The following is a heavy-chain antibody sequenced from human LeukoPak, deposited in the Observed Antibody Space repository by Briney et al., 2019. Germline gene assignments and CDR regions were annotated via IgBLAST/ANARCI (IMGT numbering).Heavy chain of an antibody. D-gene: IGHD1-26*01. Sequence: GGSLRLSCAASGFTFSSYGMNWVRQAPGKGLEWVSGISGSGDSTKYADSVKGRFTISRDNSKNTLYLQMNSLRAEDTAVYYCAKGRWELLTDAFDIWGQGTMVTVSS. CDR3: AKGRWELLTDAFDI. CDR1: GFTFSSYG. CDR2: ISGSGDST. J-gene: IGHJ3*02. V-gene: IGHV3-23*01.